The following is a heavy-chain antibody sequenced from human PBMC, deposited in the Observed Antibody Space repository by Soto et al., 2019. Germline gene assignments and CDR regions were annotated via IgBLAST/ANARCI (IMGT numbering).Heavy chain of an antibody. CDR3: ARARTTPYFDY. J-gene: IGHJ4*02. Sequence: TSETLSLTCTVYGGSISSGVYYWSWIRQNPGKGLEWIGYIFHSGSTYYNPSLNSRITMSVDTSKNQFSLKLSSVTAADTAVYYCARARTTPYFDYWGQGTLVTVSS. V-gene: IGHV4-31*03. CDR1: GGSISSGVYY. CDR2: IFHSGST. D-gene: IGHD1-1*01.